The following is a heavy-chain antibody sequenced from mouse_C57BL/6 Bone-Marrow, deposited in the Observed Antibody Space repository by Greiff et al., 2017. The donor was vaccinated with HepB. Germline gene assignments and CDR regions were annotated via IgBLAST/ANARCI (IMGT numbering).Heavy chain of an antibody. CDR1: GFTFSNYW. CDR3: TPFAY. J-gene: IGHJ3*01. CDR2: IRLKSDNYAT. V-gene: IGHV6-3*01. Sequence: EVQWVESGGGLVQPGGSMKLSCVASGFTFSNYWMNWVRQSPEKGLEWVAQIRLKSDNYATHYAESVKGRFTISRDDSKSSVYLQMNNLRAEDTGIYYCTPFAYWGQGTLVTVSA.